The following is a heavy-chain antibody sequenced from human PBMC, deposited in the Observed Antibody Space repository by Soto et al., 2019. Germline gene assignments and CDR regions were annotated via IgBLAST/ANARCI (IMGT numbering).Heavy chain of an antibody. CDR1: GFTLSSFW. V-gene: IGHV3-7*03. J-gene: IGHJ4*02. CDR2: IKEDGSEK. Sequence: EVQLVESGGGLVQPGGSLRLSCAASGFTLSSFWMSWVRQAPGKGLEWVASIKEDGSEKTYVDSVKGRFSISRDNAKNSLSLQMNSLRAEDAAVYYCASYRTLGCWGQGTPVTVSS. D-gene: IGHD1-26*01. CDR3: ASYRTLGC.